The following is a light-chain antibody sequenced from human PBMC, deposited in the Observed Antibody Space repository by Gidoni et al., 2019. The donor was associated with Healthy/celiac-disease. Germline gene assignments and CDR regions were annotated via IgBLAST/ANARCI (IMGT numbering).Light chain of an antibody. J-gene: IGKJ1*01. Sequence: DIVMTQSPDSLDVSLGERATINCKSSQSVLYSSNNKNYLAWYQQKPGQPPKLLIYWASTRESGVPDRFSGSGSGTDFTLTIISLQAEDVAVYYCQQYYSTPWTFGQGTKVEIK. CDR1: QSVLYSSNNKNY. V-gene: IGKV4-1*01. CDR3: QQYYSTPWT. CDR2: WAS.